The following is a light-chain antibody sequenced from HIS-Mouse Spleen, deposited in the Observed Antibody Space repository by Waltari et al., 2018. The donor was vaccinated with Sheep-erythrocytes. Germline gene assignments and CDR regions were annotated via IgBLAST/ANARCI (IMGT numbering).Light chain of an antibody. CDR1: QSVLYSSNNKNY. J-gene: IGKJ4*01. CDR3: QQYYSTLT. CDR2: WAS. V-gene: IGKV4-1*01. Sequence: DIVMTQSPDSLAVSLVERATINCKSSQSVLYSSNNKNYLAWYQQKPGQPHKLLIYWASTRESGVPDRFSGSGSGTDFTLTISSLQAEDVAVYYCQQYYSTLTFGGGTKVEIK.